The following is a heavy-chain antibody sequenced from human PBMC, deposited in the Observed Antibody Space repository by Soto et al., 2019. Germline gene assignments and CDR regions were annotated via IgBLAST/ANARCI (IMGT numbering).Heavy chain of an antibody. CDR1: GFTFSSYS. CDR3: ARDMSDYYYYMDV. V-gene: IGHV3-21*01. CDR2: ISSSSSYI. Sequence: GGSLRLSCAASGFTFSSYSMNWVRQAPGRGLEWVSSISSSSSYIYYADSVKGRFTISRDNAKNSLYLQMNSLRAEDTAVYYCARDMSDYYYYMDVWGKGTTVTVSS. J-gene: IGHJ6*03.